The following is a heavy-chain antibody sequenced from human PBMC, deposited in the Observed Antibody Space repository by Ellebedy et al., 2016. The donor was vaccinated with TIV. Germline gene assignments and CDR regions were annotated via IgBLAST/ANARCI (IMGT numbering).Heavy chain of an antibody. V-gene: IGHV4-39*01. Sequence: SETLSLXCTVSGGSISSSSYYWGWIRQPPGKGLEWIGSIYYSGSTYYNPSLKSRVTISVDTSKNQFSLKLSSVTAADTAVYYCARLDVLRYFDSHYYYYYMDVWGKGTTVTVSS. CDR1: GGSISSSSYY. CDR2: IYYSGST. D-gene: IGHD3-9*01. J-gene: IGHJ6*03. CDR3: ARLDVLRYFDSHYYYYYMDV.